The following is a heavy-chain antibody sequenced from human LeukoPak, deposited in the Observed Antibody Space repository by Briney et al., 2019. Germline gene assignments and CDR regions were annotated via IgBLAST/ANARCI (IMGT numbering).Heavy chain of an antibody. Sequence: SETLSLTCAVSGDSVSNYYWNWIRQPPGKGLEWIGYIYYSGYTNYNPSLKSRVTISIDTSKNQFSLKLSSVTAADTAVYYCARLGVRGVYYYYYMDVWGKGTTVTVSS. J-gene: IGHJ6*03. CDR1: GDSVSNYY. V-gene: IGHV4-59*02. CDR3: ARLGVRGVYYYYYMDV. D-gene: IGHD3-10*01. CDR2: IYYSGYT.